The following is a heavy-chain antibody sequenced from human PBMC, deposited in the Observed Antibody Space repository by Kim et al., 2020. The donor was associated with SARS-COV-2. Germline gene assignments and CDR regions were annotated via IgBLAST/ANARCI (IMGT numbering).Heavy chain of an antibody. D-gene: IGHD3-9*01. V-gene: IGHV1-3*01. Sequence: QKFQGRVTITRDTSASTAYMELSSLRSEDAAVYYCASAQGAYDILTGFDYWGQGTLVTVSS. CDR3: ASAQGAYDILTGFDY. J-gene: IGHJ4*02.